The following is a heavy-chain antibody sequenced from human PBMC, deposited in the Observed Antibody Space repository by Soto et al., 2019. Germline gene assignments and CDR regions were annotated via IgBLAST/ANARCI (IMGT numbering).Heavy chain of an antibody. CDR2: INWNGGST. Sequence: VQLVESGGAVVRPGGSLRLSCAASGFTFDDYAMSWVRQAPGKGLEWVAAINWNGGSTTYADSLKGRFTISRDNAKNSLHLQISSLRAEDTALYYCARCSSTSCYIMASFDYWGQGTLVTASS. CDR1: GFTFDDYA. J-gene: IGHJ4*02. CDR3: ARCSSTSCYIMASFDY. D-gene: IGHD2-2*02. V-gene: IGHV3-20*04.